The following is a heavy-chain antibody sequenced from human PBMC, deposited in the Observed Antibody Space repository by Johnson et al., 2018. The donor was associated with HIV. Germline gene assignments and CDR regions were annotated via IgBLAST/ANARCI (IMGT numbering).Heavy chain of an antibody. CDR1: GFTFSSYA. D-gene: IGHD3-10*01. CDR2: ISYDGSNK. CDR3: ARDRGLDAFDI. J-gene: IGHJ3*02. Sequence: QVLLVESGGGVVQPGRSLRLSCAASGFTFSSYAMHWVRQAPGKGLEWVAVISYDGSNKYYADSVKGRFTISRDNSKNTLYLQMNSLRVEDTAVYYCARDRGLDAFDIWGQGTMVTVSS. V-gene: IGHV3-30*14.